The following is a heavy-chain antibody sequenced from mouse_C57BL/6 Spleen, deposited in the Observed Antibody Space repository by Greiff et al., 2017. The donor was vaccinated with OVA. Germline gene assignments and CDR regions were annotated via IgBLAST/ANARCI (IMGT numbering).Heavy chain of an antibody. D-gene: IGHD2-3*01. J-gene: IGHJ3*01. CDR3: ARGGYDGYYERGFAY. CDR1: GYTFTDYN. V-gene: IGHV1-18*01. CDR2: INPNNGGT. Sequence: VQLKQSGPELVKPGASVKIPCKASGYTFTDYNMDWVKQSHGKSLEWIGDINPNNGGTIYNQKFKGKATLTVDKSSSTAYMELRSLTSEDTAVYYCARGGYDGYYERGFAYWGQGTLVTVSA.